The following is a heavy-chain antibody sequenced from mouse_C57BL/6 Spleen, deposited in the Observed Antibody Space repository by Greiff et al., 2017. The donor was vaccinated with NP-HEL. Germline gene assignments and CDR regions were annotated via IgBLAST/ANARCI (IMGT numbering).Heavy chain of an antibody. V-gene: IGHV1-61*01. CDR1: GYTFTSYW. J-gene: IGHJ2*01. CDR2: IYPSDSET. D-gene: IGHD2-2*01. CDR3: AREGGGYDGYFDY. Sequence: QVHVKQPGAELVRPGSSVKLSCKASGYTFTSYWMDWVKQRPGQGLEWIGNIYPSDSETHYNQKFKDKATLTVDKSSSTAYMQLSSLTSEDSAVYYCAREGGGYDGYFDYWGQGTTLTVSS.